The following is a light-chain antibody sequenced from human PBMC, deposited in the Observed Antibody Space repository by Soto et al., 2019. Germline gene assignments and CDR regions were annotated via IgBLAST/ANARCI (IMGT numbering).Light chain of an antibody. CDR1: SSNIGGNT. V-gene: IGLV1-44*01. J-gene: IGLJ2*01. CDR2: RNN. CDR3: ATWDDSPDGPV. Sequence: QSVLTQPPSASGTPGQRVTISCSGSSSNIGGNTVNWYQQLPGTAPKLLIYRNNQRPSGVPDRFSGSKSGTSASLAISGIQSEDEAHYYCATWDDSPDGPVFGGGTKLTVL.